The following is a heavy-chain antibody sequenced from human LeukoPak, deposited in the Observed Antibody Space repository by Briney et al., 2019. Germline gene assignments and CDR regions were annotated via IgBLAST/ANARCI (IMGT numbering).Heavy chain of an antibody. D-gene: IGHD5-24*01. CDR2: IYYSGST. Sequence: PSETLSLTCTVSGGSISSSSYYWGWIRQPPGKGLEWIGSIYYSGSTNYSPSLKSRVSISVDTPKNQFSLRLSSVTAADTAVYYCARPSRDGYRYTFDYWGQGILVTVSS. J-gene: IGHJ4*02. V-gene: IGHV4-39*07. CDR3: ARPSRDGYRYTFDY. CDR1: GGSISSSSYY.